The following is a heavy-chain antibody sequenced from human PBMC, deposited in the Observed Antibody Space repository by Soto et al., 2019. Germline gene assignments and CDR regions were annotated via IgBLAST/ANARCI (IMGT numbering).Heavy chain of an antibody. CDR1: GFTFSSYA. V-gene: IGHV3-23*01. CDR2: ISGSGGST. Sequence: GGSLRLSCAASGFTFSSYAMSWVRQAPGKGLEWVSAISGSGGSTYYADSVKGRFTISRDNSKNTLYLQMNSLRAEDTAVYYCAKDYLPTYEYCSGGSCYSTSKPPLYFDYWGQGTLVTVSS. J-gene: IGHJ4*02. D-gene: IGHD2-15*01. CDR3: AKDYLPTYEYCSGGSCYSTSKPPLYFDY.